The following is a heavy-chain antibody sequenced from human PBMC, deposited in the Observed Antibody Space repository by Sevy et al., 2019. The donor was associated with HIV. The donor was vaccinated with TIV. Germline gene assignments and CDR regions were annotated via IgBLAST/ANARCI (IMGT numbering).Heavy chain of an antibody. V-gene: IGHV3-48*03. D-gene: IGHD3-22*01. J-gene: IGHJ3*02. CDR1: GFTFSSYE. Sequence: GGSLRLSCAASGFTFSSYEMNWVRQAPGKGLEWVSYISSSGSTIYYADSVKGRFTISRDNAKNSLYLQMNSLRAEDTAVYYCARDLNVVVVITTTHDAFDIWGQGTMVTVSS. CDR3: ARDLNVVVVITTTHDAFDI. CDR2: ISSSGSTI.